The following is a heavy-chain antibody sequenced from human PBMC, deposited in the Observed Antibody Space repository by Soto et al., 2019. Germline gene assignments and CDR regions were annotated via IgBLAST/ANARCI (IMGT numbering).Heavy chain of an antibody. CDR2: ISNSFSDGNT. CDR1: GFTFSKFA. V-gene: IGHV3-23*01. J-gene: IGHJ4*02. CDR3: AKVFSPEGGNYFDY. Sequence: QAGGSLRLSCVASGFTFSKFAMHWVRQAPGKGLEWVSAISNSFSDGNTHYADSVKGRFTISRDNDKSTVFLEMNSLRAEDTAVYYCAKVFSPEGGNYFDYWGQGTLVTVSS.